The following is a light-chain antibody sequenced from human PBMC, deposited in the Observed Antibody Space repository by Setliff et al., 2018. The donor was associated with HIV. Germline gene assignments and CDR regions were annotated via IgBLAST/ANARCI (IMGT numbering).Light chain of an antibody. CDR1: SSDVGGYNY. CDR3: SSYAGSNNLV. Sequence: QSALPQPPSASGSPGQSVTISCTGTSSDVGGYNYVSWYQQHPGQAPKLMIYEVTKRPSGVPDRFSGSKSGNTASLTVSGLQAEDEADYYCSSYAGSNNLVFGGGTKVTVL. V-gene: IGLV2-8*01. J-gene: IGLJ2*01. CDR2: EVT.